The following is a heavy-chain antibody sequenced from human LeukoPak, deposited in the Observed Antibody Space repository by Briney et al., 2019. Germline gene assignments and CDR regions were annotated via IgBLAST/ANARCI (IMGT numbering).Heavy chain of an antibody. CDR3: ASDDPKSGYDCGDY. D-gene: IGHD5-12*01. CDR2: IWDDGSNK. Sequence: GGSLRLSCVASGFSFSNAWMSWVRQAPGKGLEWVAVIWDDGSNKNYADSVKGRFTISRDNSKNTLYLQMNSLRAEDTAVYYCASDDPKSGYDCGDYWGQGTLVTVSS. J-gene: IGHJ4*02. V-gene: IGHV3-33*08. CDR1: GFSFSNAW.